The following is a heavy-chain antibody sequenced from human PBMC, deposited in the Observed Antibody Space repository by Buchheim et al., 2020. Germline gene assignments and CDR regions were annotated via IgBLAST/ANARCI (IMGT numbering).Heavy chain of an antibody. CDR3: ARGRVDTAPGPTSGYYGMDV. Sequence: QVQLVQSGAEVKKPGASVKVSCKASGYTFTSYDINWVRQATGQGLEWMGGIIPIFGTANYAQKFQGRVTITADESTSTAYMELSSLRSEDTAVYYCARGRVDTAPGPTSGYYGMDVWGQGTT. J-gene: IGHJ6*02. V-gene: IGHV1-69*01. D-gene: IGHD5-18*01. CDR1: GYTFTSYD. CDR2: IIPIFGTA.